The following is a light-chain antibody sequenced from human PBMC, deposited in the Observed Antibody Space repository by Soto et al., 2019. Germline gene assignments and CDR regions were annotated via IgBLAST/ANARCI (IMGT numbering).Light chain of an antibody. CDR3: QQRHNWPLT. V-gene: IGKV3-11*01. CDR1: QSVSNY. Sequence: EIVLTQSPATLSLSPGDRATLSCRASQSVSNYLAWYQQKPGQSPRLLIYDASNRATGIPPRFSGSGSGTDFTLTISNLEPEDLAVYYCQQRHNWPLTFGCGTKVEIK. CDR2: DAS. J-gene: IGKJ4*01.